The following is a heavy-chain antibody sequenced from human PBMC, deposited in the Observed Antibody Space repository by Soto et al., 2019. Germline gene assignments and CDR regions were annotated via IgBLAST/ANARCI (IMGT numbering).Heavy chain of an antibody. CDR1: GFTFDSYD. Sequence: DVQLVESGGALVKPGGSLRLSCAASGFTFDSYDMNWVRQAPGKGLEWVSSISSSSSYRYYGDSVKGRFTISRDNAKNSLYLQMNSLRAEDTAVYYCTRDIVATTVPGFWGQGTLVTVSS. CDR2: ISSSSSYR. V-gene: IGHV3-21*01. J-gene: IGHJ4*02. D-gene: IGHD5-12*01. CDR3: TRDIVATTVPGF.